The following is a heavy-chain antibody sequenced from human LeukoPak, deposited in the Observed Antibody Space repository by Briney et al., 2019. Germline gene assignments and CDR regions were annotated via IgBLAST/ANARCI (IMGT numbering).Heavy chain of an antibody. V-gene: IGHV3-15*01. CDR1: GFTFSTYA. D-gene: IGHD4-17*01. J-gene: IGHJ4*02. Sequence: GSSPRLPCAASGFTFSTYAMYWVRQAPGKGLEWVGRIKSRTDGGTIEYAVPLQGRFTISRDDSKNTLYLQINSLKPEDTAVYYCADLGDYAVGWGQGTLVTVSS. CDR3: ADLGDYAVG. CDR2: IKSRTDGGTI.